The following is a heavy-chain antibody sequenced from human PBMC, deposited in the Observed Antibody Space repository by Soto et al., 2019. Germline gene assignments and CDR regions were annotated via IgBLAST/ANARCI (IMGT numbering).Heavy chain of an antibody. CDR2: ISTSGSTI. CDR3: AYGGSCDY. CDR1: GFSFNTYE. Sequence: EVQLVESGGGLVQPGGSLRLSCAASGFSFNTYEMYWVRQAPGKGLEWVSYISTSGSTIYYADSVKGRFTISRDNGKNSLYLQMNSLRAADTAVYYCAYGGSCDYWGQGTQVTVSS. J-gene: IGHJ4*02. V-gene: IGHV3-48*03. D-gene: IGHD1-26*01.